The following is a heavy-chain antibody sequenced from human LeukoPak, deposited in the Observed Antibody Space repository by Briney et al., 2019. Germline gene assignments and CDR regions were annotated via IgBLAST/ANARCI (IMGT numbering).Heavy chain of an antibody. CDR1: GFTFSSYA. CDR3: AKDTSVGAFDI. J-gene: IGHJ3*02. CDR2: ISGSDRST. D-gene: IGHD5/OR15-5a*01. V-gene: IGHV3-23*01. Sequence: GGSLRLSCAASGFTFSSYAMSWVRQAPGKGLEWVSGISGSDRSTYYADSVKGRFIISRDNSKNTLCLQMNSLRAEDTAVYYCAKDTSVGAFDIWGQGTMVTVSS.